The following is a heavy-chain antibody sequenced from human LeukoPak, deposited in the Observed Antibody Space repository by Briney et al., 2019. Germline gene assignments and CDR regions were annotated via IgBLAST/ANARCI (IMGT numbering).Heavy chain of an antibody. CDR2: IIPIFGTA. V-gene: IGHV1-69*05. J-gene: IGHJ4*02. Sequence: GSTVKVSCKASGGTFSSYAISWVRQAPGQGLEWMGRIIPIFGTANYAQKFQGRVTITTDESTSTAYMELSSLRSEDTAVYYCARAGVEMATIYYFDHWGQGTLVTVSS. CDR3: ARAGVEMATIYYFDH. CDR1: GGTFSSYA. D-gene: IGHD5-24*01.